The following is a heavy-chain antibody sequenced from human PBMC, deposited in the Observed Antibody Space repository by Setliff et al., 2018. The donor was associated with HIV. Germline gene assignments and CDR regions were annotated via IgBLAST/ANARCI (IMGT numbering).Heavy chain of an antibody. CDR2: INHSRST. CDR3: ARCPRISVPYSNYAQYNWFDL. Sequence: SETLSLTCAVYGGSLSAYSWTWIRQPPEKGLEWIGEINHSRSTKYNPSLKSRVTISLDTSKNQFSLKLNSVTAADTAVYYCARCPRISVPYSNYAQYNWFDLWGQGTLVTVSS. J-gene: IGHJ5*02. V-gene: IGHV4-34*01. CDR1: GGSLSAYS. D-gene: IGHD4-4*01.